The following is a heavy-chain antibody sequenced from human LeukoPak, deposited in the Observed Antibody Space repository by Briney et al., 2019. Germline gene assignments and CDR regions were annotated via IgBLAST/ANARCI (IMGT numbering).Heavy chain of an antibody. CDR1: GFTFSSYA. Sequence: GGSLRLSCAASGFTFSSYAMSWVRQAPGKGLEWVSAISGSGGSTYYADSVKGRFTISRDNSKNTLYLQMNSLRAEDTAVYYCARDLRVLWFGELSHPPSFDYWGQGTLVTVSS. V-gene: IGHV3-23*01. J-gene: IGHJ4*02. CDR2: ISGSGGST. CDR3: ARDLRVLWFGELSHPPSFDY. D-gene: IGHD3-10*01.